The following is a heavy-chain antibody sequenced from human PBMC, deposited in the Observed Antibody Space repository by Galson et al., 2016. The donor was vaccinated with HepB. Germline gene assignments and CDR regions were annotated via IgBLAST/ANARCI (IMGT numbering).Heavy chain of an antibody. CDR1: GFIFSNYG. D-gene: IGHD3-10*01. CDR2: IWYDGSKK. Sequence: LRLSCAASGFIFSNYGMNWVRQAPGKGLEWVAVIWYDGSKKYYGDSVKGRFSISRDNSKKTLYLQMNSLRVEDTAVYYCVSGVVRGVVSVDDAFDLWGQGTMVTVSS. V-gene: IGHV3-33*01. CDR3: VSGVVRGVVSVDDAFDL. J-gene: IGHJ3*01.